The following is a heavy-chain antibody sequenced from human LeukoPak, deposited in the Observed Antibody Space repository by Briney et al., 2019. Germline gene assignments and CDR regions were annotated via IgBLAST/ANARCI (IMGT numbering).Heavy chain of an antibody. V-gene: IGHV1-8*01. CDR1: GYTFTSYD. D-gene: IGHD2-2*01. CDR2: MNPISGNT. J-gene: IGHJ6*03. Sequence: GASVKVSCKASGYTFTSYDINWVRQATGQGLEWMGWMNPISGNTGYAQKFQGRVTMTRNTSISTAYMELSSLRSEDTAVYYCAREVGYCSSTSCYLNYYYYYYMDVWGKGTTVTVSS. CDR3: AREVGYCSSTSCYLNYYYYYYMDV.